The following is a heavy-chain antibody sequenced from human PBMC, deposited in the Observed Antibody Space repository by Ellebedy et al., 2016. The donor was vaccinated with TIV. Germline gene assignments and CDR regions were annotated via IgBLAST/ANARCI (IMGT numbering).Heavy chain of an antibody. CDR2: ISSSSSHI. D-gene: IGHD3-10*01. CDR1: GFTFSSYA. V-gene: IGHV3-21*01. Sequence: GESLKISCAASGFTFSSYAMSWVRQAPGKGLEWVSSISSSSSHIYYADSVKGRFTISRDNAKNSLFLQMNSLRAEDTAVYFCARDYYGSGSYQDFWGQGTLVTVSS. J-gene: IGHJ4*02. CDR3: ARDYYGSGSYQDF.